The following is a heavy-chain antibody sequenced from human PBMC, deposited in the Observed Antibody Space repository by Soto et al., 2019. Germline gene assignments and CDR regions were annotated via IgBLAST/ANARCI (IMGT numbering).Heavy chain of an antibody. J-gene: IGHJ4*02. D-gene: IGHD6-19*01. V-gene: IGHV1-69*13. CDR3: ARPKGSYSSGYYYFDY. Sequence: SVKVSCKTSGGTFSTYSIYWVRQAPGQGLEWMGAIIPLFGTADYAQKFQGRVTITADESTSTASMELSSLRSEDTAVYYCARPKGSYSSGYYYFDYWGQGTLVTVSS. CDR2: IIPLFGTA. CDR1: GGTFSTYS.